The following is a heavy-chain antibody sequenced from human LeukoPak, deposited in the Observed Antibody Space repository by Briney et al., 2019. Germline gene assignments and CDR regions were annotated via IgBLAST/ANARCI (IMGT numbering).Heavy chain of an antibody. CDR2: INSDGSST. J-gene: IGHJ4*02. Sequence: GGSLRLSCAASGFTFSSYWMHWVRQAPGKGLVWVSRINSDGSSTTYGDSVKGRFTVSRDNAKNTLYMYIHSLRAEDTAVYYCAREYYDSSGSPYFDYWGQGTLVTVSS. CDR3: AREYYDSSGSPYFDY. CDR1: GFTFSSYW. V-gene: IGHV3-74*01. D-gene: IGHD3-22*01.